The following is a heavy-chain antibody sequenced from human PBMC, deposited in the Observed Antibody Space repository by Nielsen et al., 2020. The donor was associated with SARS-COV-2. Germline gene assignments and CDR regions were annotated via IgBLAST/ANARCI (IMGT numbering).Heavy chain of an antibody. V-gene: IGHV3-53*01. CDR1: GFSVSGNY. Sequence: GESLKISCATSGFSVSGNYMSWVRQAPGQGLEWVATMYSGGRTYFADSVKGRFTVSREGSKNTLHLQMSSLRAEDTAVYYCAGDSPGDCGGDCYFLVHFHLWGRGTLVTVSS. J-gene: IGHJ2*01. D-gene: IGHD2-21*02. CDR3: AGDSPGDCGGDCYFLVHFHL. CDR2: MYSGGRT.